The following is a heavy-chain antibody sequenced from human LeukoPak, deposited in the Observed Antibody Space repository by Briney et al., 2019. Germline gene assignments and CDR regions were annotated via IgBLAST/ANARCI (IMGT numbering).Heavy chain of an antibody. V-gene: IGHV3-23*01. J-gene: IGHJ4*02. D-gene: IGHD3-10*01. CDR3: AKDSRYVSGD. Sequence: GGSLRLSCAASGFTFSTFGMSWVRQAPGKGLECVSVISGSGGSTYYVDPVKGRFTISRDNSKNTLYLQMNSLRVEDTAVYYCAKDSRYVSGDWGQGTLVTVSS. CDR2: ISGSGGST. CDR1: GFTFSTFG.